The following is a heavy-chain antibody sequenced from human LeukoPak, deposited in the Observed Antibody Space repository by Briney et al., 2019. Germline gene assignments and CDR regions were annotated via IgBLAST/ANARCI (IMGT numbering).Heavy chain of an antibody. CDR1: GFTLSDHY. J-gene: IGHJ3*02. D-gene: IGHD1-1*01. CDR2: IGNRADSYTT. CDR3: ARDGNGNGDAFDI. Sequence: PGGSLRLSCAASGFTLSDHYIDWVRQAPGKGLEWVGRIGNRADSYTTEYAASVKGRFIISRDDSQNSLHLQMNSLRAEDTAVYYCARDGNGNGDAFDIWGQGTMVTVSS. V-gene: IGHV3-72*01.